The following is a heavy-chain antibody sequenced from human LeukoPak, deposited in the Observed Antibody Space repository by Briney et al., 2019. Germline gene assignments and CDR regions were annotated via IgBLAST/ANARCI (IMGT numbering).Heavy chain of an antibody. V-gene: IGHV1-2*02. J-gene: IGHJ4*02. CDR1: GYTFTGYY. Sequence: ASVKVSCTASGYTFTGYYMHWVRQAPGQGLEWMGWINPNSGGTNYAQKFQGRVTMTRDTSISTAYMELSRLRSDDTAVYYCARGSGSYTPFDYWGRGTLVTVSS. D-gene: IGHD1-26*01. CDR2: INPNSGGT. CDR3: ARGSGSYTPFDY.